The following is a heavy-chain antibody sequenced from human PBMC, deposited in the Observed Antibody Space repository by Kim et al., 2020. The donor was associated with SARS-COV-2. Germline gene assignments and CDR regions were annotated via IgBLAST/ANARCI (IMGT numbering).Heavy chain of an antibody. J-gene: IGHJ3*02. V-gene: IGHV4-59*01. Sequence: YSTALRSRVTISVDTSKNQLSLKLSCVTAADTAVYYCASRGYSLYDAFDIWGQGTMVTVSS. CDR3: ASRGYSLYDAFDI. D-gene: IGHD5-18*01.